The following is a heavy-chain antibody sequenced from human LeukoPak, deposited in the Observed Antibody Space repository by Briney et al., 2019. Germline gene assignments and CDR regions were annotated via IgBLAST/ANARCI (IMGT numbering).Heavy chain of an antibody. Sequence: PSETLSLTCAVSGGSITSSNWWSWFRQSPGKGLEWIGEMYHSGSSNYNPSLKSRVTISVDKSKTHFSLKLSSLTAADTAVYYCARVYYASGNYKFDYWGQGTLVTVSS. CDR3: ARVYYASGNYKFDY. CDR2: MYHSGSS. CDR1: GGSITSSNW. D-gene: IGHD3-10*01. V-gene: IGHV4-4*02. J-gene: IGHJ4*02.